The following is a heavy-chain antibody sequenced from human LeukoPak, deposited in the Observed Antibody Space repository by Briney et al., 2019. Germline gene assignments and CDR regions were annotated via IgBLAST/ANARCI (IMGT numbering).Heavy chain of an antibody. Sequence: GRSLRLSCAASGFTFDDYAMHWVRQAPGKGLEWVSGISWNSGSIGYADSVKGRFTISRDNAKNSLYLQMNSLRAEDTALYYCAKETAMVTSRHNYYYYYGMDVWGQGTTVTVSS. CDR2: ISWNSGSI. CDR1: GFTFDDYA. D-gene: IGHD5-18*01. V-gene: IGHV3-9*01. CDR3: AKETAMVTSRHNYYYYYGMDV. J-gene: IGHJ6*02.